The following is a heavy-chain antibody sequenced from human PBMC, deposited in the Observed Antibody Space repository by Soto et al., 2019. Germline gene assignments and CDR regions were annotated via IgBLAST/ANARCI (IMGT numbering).Heavy chain of an antibody. CDR3: ARAPRRYFDY. J-gene: IGHJ4*02. V-gene: IGHV3-30-3*01. CDR1: GFTFSSYA. CDR2: ISYDGSNK. Sequence: QVQLVESGGGVVQPGRSLRLSCAASGFTFSSYAMHWVRQAPGKGLEWVAVISYDGSNKYYADSVKGRFTISRDNSKNTLYLQMNSLRAEDTAVYYCARAPRRYFDYWGQGTLVTVSS.